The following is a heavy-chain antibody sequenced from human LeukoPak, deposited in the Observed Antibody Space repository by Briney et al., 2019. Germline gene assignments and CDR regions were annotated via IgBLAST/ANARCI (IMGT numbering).Heavy chain of an antibody. CDR1: GGSISSSSCY. D-gene: IGHD3-10*01. V-gene: IGHV4-39*01. Sequence: SETLSLTCTVSGGSISSSSCYWGWIRQPPGKGLEWIGSIYYSGSTYYNPSLKSRVTISVDTSKNQFSLKLSSVTAADTAVYYCARHYGAMVRDQLADYWGQGTLVTVSS. CDR3: ARHYGAMVRDQLADY. J-gene: IGHJ4*02. CDR2: IYYSGST.